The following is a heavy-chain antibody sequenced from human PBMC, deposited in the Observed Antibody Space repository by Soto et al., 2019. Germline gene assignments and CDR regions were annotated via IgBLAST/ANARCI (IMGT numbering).Heavy chain of an antibody. Sequence: QVQLVESGGGVVQPGRSLRLSCAASGFTFSSFAMHWVRQAPGKGLEWLAVISSDVVNYYYAESVKGRFTNSRDKSKKPLNLTMNSLGNEDTAVYYCARGGAWTPEGLGYWGQGTLVTVSS. D-gene: IGHD2-15*01. V-gene: IGHV3-30-3*01. CDR3: ARGGAWTPEGLGY. J-gene: IGHJ4*02. CDR1: GFTFSSFA. CDR2: ISSDVVNY.